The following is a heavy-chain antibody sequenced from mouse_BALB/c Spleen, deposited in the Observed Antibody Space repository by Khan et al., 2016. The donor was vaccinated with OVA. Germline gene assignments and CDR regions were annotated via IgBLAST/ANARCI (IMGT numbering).Heavy chain of an antibody. V-gene: IGHV1-7*01. CDR2: IDPSTAYT. D-gene: IGHD2-1*01. J-gene: IGHJ3*01. CDR1: GYTFTTYW. CDR3: ARRGRYGIFAY. Sequence: VQLQQSGAELAKPGASLKMSCTASGYTFTTYWIHWVKQRPGQGLEWFGYIDPSTAYTEYNQKFQGKATLTADNSSSTASLQLTNLTAEDSAVYDSARRGRYGIFAYWGQGTLVTVST.